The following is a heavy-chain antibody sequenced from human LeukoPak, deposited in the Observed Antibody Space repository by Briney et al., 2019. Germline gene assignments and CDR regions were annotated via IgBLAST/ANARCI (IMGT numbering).Heavy chain of an antibody. CDR1: GGSINNYY. Sequence: PSETLSLTCTVSGGSINNYYWSWIRQPPGKGLEWIGRIYTSGSTNYNPSLKSRVTMSVDTSKNQFSLKLSSVTAADTAVYYCASPYDFWSAFDIWGQGTMVTVSS. CDR2: IYTSGST. V-gene: IGHV4-4*07. CDR3: ASPYDFWSAFDI. J-gene: IGHJ3*02. D-gene: IGHD3-3*01.